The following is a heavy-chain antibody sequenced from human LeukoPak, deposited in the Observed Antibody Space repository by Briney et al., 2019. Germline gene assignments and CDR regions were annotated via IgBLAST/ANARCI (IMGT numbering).Heavy chain of an antibody. CDR2: ISAYNGNT. CDR1: GYTFTSYG. D-gene: IGHD3-22*01. CDR3: ARATHYYDSSGYQFDY. Sequence: GASVKVSCKASGYTFTSYGISWVRQAPGQGLEWVGWISAYNGNTNYAQKLQGRVTMTTDTSTSTAYMELRSLRSDDTAVYYCARATHYYDSSGYQFDYWGQGTLVTVSS. V-gene: IGHV1-18*01. J-gene: IGHJ4*02.